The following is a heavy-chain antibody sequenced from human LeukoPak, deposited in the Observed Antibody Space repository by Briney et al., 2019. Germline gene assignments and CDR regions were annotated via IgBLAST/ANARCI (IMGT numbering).Heavy chain of an antibody. CDR3: ARLRFDFWSGYTRPSFDY. CDR1: GGSLSSSSYS. V-gene: IGHV4-39*01. D-gene: IGHD3-3*01. J-gene: IGHJ4*02. Sequence: SETLSLTCTVSGGSLSSSSYSWCWIRQPPGKGMEWLGCIYYSGTTSYNPSLKSRVTISVETSTIQFSLKLTSVVARSTALYFCARLRFDFWSGYTRPSFDYWGQGTLVTVSS. CDR2: IYYSGTT.